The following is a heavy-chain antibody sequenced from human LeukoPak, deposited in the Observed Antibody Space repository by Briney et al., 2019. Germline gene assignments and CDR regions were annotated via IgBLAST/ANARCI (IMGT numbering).Heavy chain of an antibody. J-gene: IGHJ4*02. V-gene: IGHV3-7*03. D-gene: IGHD2-2*01. CDR1: GFTFSSYW. CDR3: ARLGVVPAAMEVDYFDY. CDR2: IKQDGSEK. Sequence: GGSLRLSCAASGFTFSSYWMSWVRQAPGKGLEGAANIKQDGSEKYYVDSVKGRFTISRDNAKNSLYLQMNGLRAEDTAVYYCARLGVVPAAMEVDYFDYWGQGTLVTVSS.